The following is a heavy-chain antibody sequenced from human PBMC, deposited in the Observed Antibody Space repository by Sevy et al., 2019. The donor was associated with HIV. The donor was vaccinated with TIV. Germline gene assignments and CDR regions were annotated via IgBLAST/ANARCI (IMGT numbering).Heavy chain of an antibody. V-gene: IGHV1-18*01. D-gene: IGHD6-13*01. J-gene: IGHJ4*02. CDR3: ARDLVSSSWGVDY. CDR2: ISAYNGNT. CDR1: GYTFTSYG. Sequence: ASVKVSCKASGYTFTSYGISWVRQAPGQGLEWMGWISAYNGNTNYAQKLQGRVTMTTDTSTSTVYMELRSLRSDDTAVYYCARDLVSSSWGVDYWGQGTLVTVSS.